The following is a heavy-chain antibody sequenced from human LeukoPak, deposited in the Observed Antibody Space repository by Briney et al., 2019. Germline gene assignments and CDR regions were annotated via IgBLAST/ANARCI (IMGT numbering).Heavy chain of an antibody. Sequence: GGSLRLSCAASGFTFSRYGMHWVRQAPGKGLEWVAVISYDGSNKYYVDSVKGRFTISRDNSKNTVYLQMNSLRAEDTAVFYCARGGIQLRNYYFDYWGQGTLVTVSS. CDR3: ARGGIQLRNYYFDY. CDR2: ISYDGSNK. V-gene: IGHV3-30*03. CDR1: GFTFSRYG. J-gene: IGHJ4*02. D-gene: IGHD5-18*01.